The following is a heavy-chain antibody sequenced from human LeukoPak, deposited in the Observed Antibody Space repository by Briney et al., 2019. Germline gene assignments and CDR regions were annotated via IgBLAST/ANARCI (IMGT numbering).Heavy chain of an antibody. CDR2: IIPILGIA. CDR1: GGTFSSYA. CDR3: ARGGELLPLDY. D-gene: IGHD1-26*01. Sequence: SVKVSCKASGGTFSSYAISWVRQAPGQGLEWMGRIIPILGIANYAQKFQGRVTITADKSTSTAYMELSSLRSEDTAVYYCARGGELLPLDYWGQGTLVTVSS. V-gene: IGHV1-69*04. J-gene: IGHJ4*02.